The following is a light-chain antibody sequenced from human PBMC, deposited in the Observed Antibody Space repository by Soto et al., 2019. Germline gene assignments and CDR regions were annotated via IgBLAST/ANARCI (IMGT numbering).Light chain of an antibody. Sequence: DIVLTQTPLSSPVTLGQPASISCRSSQSLVYSDGNTYLSWLQQKPGQPPRLLIYQVSNRFFGVPDRFSGSGAGTDFTLKISRVEAEDVGVHYCVQFSQFPRTFGQGTKVEIK. CDR1: QSLVYSDGNTY. V-gene: IGKV2-24*01. CDR2: QVS. CDR3: VQFSQFPRT. J-gene: IGKJ1*01.